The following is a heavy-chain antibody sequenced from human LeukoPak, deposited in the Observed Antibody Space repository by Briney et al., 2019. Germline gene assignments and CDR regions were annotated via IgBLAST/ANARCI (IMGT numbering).Heavy chain of an antibody. V-gene: IGHV3-9*01. Sequence: GGSLRLSCAASGFTFDDHAMHWVRQAPGKGLEWVSGISWNSGSIGYADSVKGRFTISRDNAKNSLYLQMNSLRAEDTALYYCAKDAVVAVAGSYYFDYWGQGTLVTVSS. J-gene: IGHJ4*02. CDR3: AKDAVVAVAGSYYFDY. D-gene: IGHD6-19*01. CDR1: GFTFDDHA. CDR2: ISWNSGSI.